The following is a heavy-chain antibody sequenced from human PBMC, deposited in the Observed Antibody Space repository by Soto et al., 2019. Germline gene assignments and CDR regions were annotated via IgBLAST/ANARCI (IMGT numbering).Heavy chain of an antibody. CDR1: GGTFSNYA. Sequence: QVQLVQSGAEVKKPGSSVKVSCKASGGTFSNYALTWVRQAPGQGLEWMGGIIPLSGITNYAQKFQGRVTITADKSTTTVYMELSSLRSEDTAVYYCTRGIQLGSWGQGTLVTVSS. CDR3: TRGIQLGS. D-gene: IGHD5-18*01. CDR2: IIPLSGIT. V-gene: IGHV1-69*17. J-gene: IGHJ5*02.